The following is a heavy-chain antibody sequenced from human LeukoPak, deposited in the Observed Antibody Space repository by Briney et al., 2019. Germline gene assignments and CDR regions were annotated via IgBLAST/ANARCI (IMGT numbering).Heavy chain of an antibody. J-gene: IGHJ4*02. V-gene: IGHV3-53*01. Sequence: GGSLRLSCAASGFTVSSTYMAWVRQAPGKGLEWVSFMYSEDNKYYADSVKGRFPISRDNSKNTLYLQMNTLSADDTAVYYCARGVLGIIPIDYWGQGTLVTVSS. CDR2: MYSEDNK. CDR1: GFTVSSTY. D-gene: IGHD3-10*02. CDR3: ARGVLGIIPIDY.